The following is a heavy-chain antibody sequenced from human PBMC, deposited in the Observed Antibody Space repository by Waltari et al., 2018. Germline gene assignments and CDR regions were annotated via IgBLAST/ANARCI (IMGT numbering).Heavy chain of an antibody. J-gene: IGHJ3*02. V-gene: IGHV3-48*01. CDR1: GFIFSSYS. Sequence: EVQLVESGGGLVQPGGSLRVSCAASGFIFSSYSMNWVRQAPGKGLEWVSYINSRISTIWYADSVKGRFTISTDNAKNSLYLQMNSLRAEDTAVYYCARDDRYAFDIWGQGTMVTVSS. CDR2: INSRISTI. CDR3: ARDDRYAFDI. D-gene: IGHD3-22*01.